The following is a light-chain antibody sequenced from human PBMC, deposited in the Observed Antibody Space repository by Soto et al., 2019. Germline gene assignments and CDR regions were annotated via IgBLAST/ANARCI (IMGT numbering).Light chain of an antibody. CDR1: QSVSGW. Sequence: DIPRTQSPFTLSASVGDPVTVTCRASQSVSGWLAWYQQKPGEAPKLLIYAASTLQSGVPSRFSGSGSGTGFTPTISSLQPEDFATYYCQQSYGTPITFGQGTRLEIK. V-gene: IGKV1-39*01. CDR2: AAS. CDR3: QQSYGTPIT. J-gene: IGKJ5*01.